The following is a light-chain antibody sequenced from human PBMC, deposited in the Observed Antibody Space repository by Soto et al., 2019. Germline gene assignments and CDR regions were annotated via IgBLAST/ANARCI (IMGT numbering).Light chain of an antibody. V-gene: IGKV3-20*01. J-gene: IGKJ4*01. CDR2: GAF. Sequence: EIVFTQSPGTLCLSPGERATLSCRASQSVDNDYLAWSQQSPGLDPRLLLFGAFGSATGIPDRLSGSGSGPDFTLTISRLEPEDFAIYYCQQYGTSPLTCGGGTKVE. CDR3: QQYGTSPLT. CDR1: QSVDNDY.